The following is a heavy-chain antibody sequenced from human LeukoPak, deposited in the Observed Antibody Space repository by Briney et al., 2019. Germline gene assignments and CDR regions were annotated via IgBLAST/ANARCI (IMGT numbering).Heavy chain of an antibody. CDR1: GYTFTSYD. V-gene: IGHV1-8*01. D-gene: IGHD3-3*01. CDR3: ARVPYYDFWSGYYTGYYFDY. J-gene: IGHJ4*02. Sequence: GASVKVSCKASGYTFTSYDINWVRQATGQGLEWMGWMNPNSGNTGYAQKLQGRVTMTTDTSTSTAYMELRSLRSDDTAVYYCARVPYYDFWSGYYTGYYFDYWGQGTLVTVSS. CDR2: MNPNSGNT.